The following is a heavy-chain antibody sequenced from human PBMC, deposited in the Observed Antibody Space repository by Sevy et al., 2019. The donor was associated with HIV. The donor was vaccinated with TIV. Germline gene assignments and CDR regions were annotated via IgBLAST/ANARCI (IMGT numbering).Heavy chain of an antibody. D-gene: IGHD3-3*01. CDR1: GFTFSSYS. V-gene: IGHV3-21*01. CDR2: ISSSSSYI. J-gene: IGHJ4*02. CDR3: ALSRYDFWSGYPYYFDY. Sequence: GGSLRLSCAASGFTFSSYSMNWVRQAPGKGLEWVSSISSSSSYIYYADSVKGRFTISRDNAKNSLYLQMNSLGAEDTAVYYCALSRYDFWSGYPYYFDYWGQGTLVTVSS.